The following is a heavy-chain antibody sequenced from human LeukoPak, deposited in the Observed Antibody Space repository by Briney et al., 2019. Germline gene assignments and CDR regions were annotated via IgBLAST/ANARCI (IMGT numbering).Heavy chain of an antibody. Sequence: GGSLRLSCAASGFTVSSNYMSWVRQAPGKGLEWVSVIYSGGSTYYADSVKGRFTISRDNSKNTLYLQMNSLRAEDTAVYYCAGSGYYYGSYYYYGMDVWGQGTTVTVSS. V-gene: IGHV3-53*01. J-gene: IGHJ6*02. CDR2: IYSGGST. CDR3: AGSGYYYGSYYYYGMDV. CDR1: GFTVSSNY. D-gene: IGHD3-22*01.